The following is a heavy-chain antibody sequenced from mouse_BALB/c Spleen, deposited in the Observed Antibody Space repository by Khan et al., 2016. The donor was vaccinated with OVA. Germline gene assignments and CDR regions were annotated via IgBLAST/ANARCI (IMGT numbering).Heavy chain of an antibody. CDR2: IYPGISDT. J-gene: IGHJ2*01. Sequence: VQLQQSGTVLAGPGASVKMSCKASGYSFTSYWMHWVTQRPGQGLEWIGAIYPGISDTRYNQKFKGQAKLTTVTSASTAYMELSSLTNEDSAVYYCTRSYDSYYFDYWGQGTTLTVSS. V-gene: IGHV1-5*01. D-gene: IGHD2-4*01. CDR3: TRSYDSYYFDY. CDR1: GYSFTSYW.